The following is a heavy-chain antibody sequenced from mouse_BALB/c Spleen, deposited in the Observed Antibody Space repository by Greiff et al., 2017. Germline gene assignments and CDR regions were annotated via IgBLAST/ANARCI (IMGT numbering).Heavy chain of an antibody. J-gene: IGHJ3*01. CDR1: GYAFSSYW. Sequence: QVQLQQSGAELVRPGSSVKISCKASGYAFSSYWMNWVKQRPGQGLEWIGQIYPGDGDTNYNGKFKGKATLTADKSSSTAYMQLSSLTSEDSAVYFCAREGVYYYGSSYPWFAYWGQGTLVTVSA. CDR2: IYPGDGDT. D-gene: IGHD1-1*01. CDR3: AREGVYYYGSSYPWFAY. V-gene: IGHV1-80*01.